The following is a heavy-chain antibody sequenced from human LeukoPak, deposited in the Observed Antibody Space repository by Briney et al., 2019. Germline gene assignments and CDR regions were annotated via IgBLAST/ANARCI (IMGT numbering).Heavy chain of an antibody. CDR1: GYTFTSYG. V-gene: IGHV1-18*01. CDR2: ISAYNGNT. Sequence: ASVKVSCKASGYTFTSYGISWVRQAPGQGLEWMGWISAYNGNTNYAQKFQGRVTMTRNTSISTAYMELSSLRSEDTAVYYCAIGVHSGYDPFDYWGQGTLVTVSS. J-gene: IGHJ4*02. CDR3: AIGVHSGYDPFDY. D-gene: IGHD5-12*01.